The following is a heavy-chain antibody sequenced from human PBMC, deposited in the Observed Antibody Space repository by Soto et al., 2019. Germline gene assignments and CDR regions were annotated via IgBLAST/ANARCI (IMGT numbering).Heavy chain of an antibody. CDR3: ARVASDYITSVDN. D-gene: IGHD4-4*01. V-gene: IGHV3-23*01. CDR2: IGGSGGNR. Sequence: EVQLLESGGGLVQPGGSLRLSCAASGFTFNAYAMTWVRQAPGKGLEWVSAIGGSGGNRYYADSVRGRFTISRDNSKDTVDLQMNSLRGEDTAVYYCARVASDYITSVDNWGQGILVTVSS. CDR1: GFTFNAYA. J-gene: IGHJ4*02.